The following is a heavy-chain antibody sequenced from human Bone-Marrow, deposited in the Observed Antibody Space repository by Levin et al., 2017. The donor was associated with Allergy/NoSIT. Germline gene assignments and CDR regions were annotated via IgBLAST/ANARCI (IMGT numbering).Heavy chain of an antibody. CDR2: IYYDGSA. Sequence: SSETLSLTCTVSGGSISDDSYYWAWVRQPPGKGLEWVGSIYYDGSAYYNPSLKTRLTISVDTSKNQFSLRVNSVTAPDTAVYYCAGEPNSTYYYHYGLDVWGPGTTVTVSS. CDR1: GGSISDDSYY. CDR3: AGEPNSTYYYHYGLDV. J-gene: IGHJ6*02. D-gene: IGHD2/OR15-2a*01. V-gene: IGHV4-39*07.